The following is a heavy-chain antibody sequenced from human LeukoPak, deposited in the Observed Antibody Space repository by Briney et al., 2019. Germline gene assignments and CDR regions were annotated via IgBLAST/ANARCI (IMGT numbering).Heavy chain of an antibody. J-gene: IGHJ5*02. CDR1: GFTLSTYN. D-gene: IGHD1-1*01. CDR3: AKGTTGTTGGWFDP. CDR2: ISGGSGSI. Sequence: GGSLRLSCAASGFTLSTYNMNWVRQAPGKGLEWLSDISGGSGSIHYADSVKGRFTISRDKSKNTLYLQMNSLRAEDTAVYYCAKGTTGTTGGWFDPWGQGTLVTVSS. V-gene: IGHV3-23*01.